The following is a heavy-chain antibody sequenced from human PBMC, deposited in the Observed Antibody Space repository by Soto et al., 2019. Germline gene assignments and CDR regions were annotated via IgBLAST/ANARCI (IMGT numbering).Heavy chain of an antibody. CDR3: ARAMTTVTTIDY. CDR1: AGSISSGGYT. J-gene: IGHJ4*02. D-gene: IGHD4-17*01. CDR2: IYHSGST. V-gene: IGHV4-30-2*06. Sequence: SETLSLTCAFSAGSISSGGYTWSWIRQSPGKGLEWIGYIYHSGSTYYNPSLKSRVTISVDRSKNQFSLKLSSVTAADTAVYFCARAMTTVTTIDYWGQGTLVTVSS.